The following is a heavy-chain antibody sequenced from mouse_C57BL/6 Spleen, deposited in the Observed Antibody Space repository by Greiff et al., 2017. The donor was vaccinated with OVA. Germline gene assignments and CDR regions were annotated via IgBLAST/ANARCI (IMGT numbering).Heavy chain of an antibody. D-gene: IGHD1-1*01. J-gene: IGHJ4*01. CDR3: ARRITTVVATSYYAMDY. Sequence: EVQLVESGGGLVKPGGSLKLSCAASGFTFSDYGMHWVRQAPEKGLEWVAYISSGSSTIYYADTVNGRFPISRDNAKNTLFQQMTSLRSEDTAMYYCARRITTVVATSYYAMDYWGQGTSVTVSS. V-gene: IGHV5-17*01. CDR1: GFTFSDYG. CDR2: ISSGSSTI.